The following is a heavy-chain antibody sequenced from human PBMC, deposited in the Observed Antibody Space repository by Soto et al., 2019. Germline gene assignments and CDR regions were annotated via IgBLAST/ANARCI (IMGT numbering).Heavy chain of an antibody. Sequence: EVQLLESGGGLVQPGGSLRVSCAASGFTFSNFVMGWVRRPPGKGLEWVSAIGGTSGSTYYADTVKGRFTISRDNSKNTLSLQMNSLRAEDTAVYYCAKRRGDGYFDFWGRGTLVTVSS. CDR2: IGGTSGST. J-gene: IGHJ2*01. CDR3: AKRRGDGYFDF. CDR1: GFTFSNFV. D-gene: IGHD7-27*01. V-gene: IGHV3-23*01.